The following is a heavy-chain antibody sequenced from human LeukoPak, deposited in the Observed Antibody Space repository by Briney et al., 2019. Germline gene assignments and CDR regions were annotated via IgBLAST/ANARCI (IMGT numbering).Heavy chain of an antibody. CDR1: GGSISSSSYY. J-gene: IGHJ3*02. Sequence: SETLSLTCTVSGGSISSSSYYWGWIRQPPGKGLEWIGSIYYSGSTYYNPSLKSRVTRSVHTTKNQFSLMLVSVAAAATALYGCARHGTVVVTYVAFDIWGQGTMHSVS. CDR2: IYYSGST. CDR3: ARHGTVVVTYVAFDI. V-gene: IGHV4-39*01. D-gene: IGHD3-22*01.